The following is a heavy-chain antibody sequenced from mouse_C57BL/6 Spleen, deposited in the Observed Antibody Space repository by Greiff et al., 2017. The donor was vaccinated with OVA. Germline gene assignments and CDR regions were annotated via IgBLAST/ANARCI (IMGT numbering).Heavy chain of an antibody. CDR1: GYSITSGYD. CDR2: ISYSGST. J-gene: IGHJ1*03. CDR3: ARAGITTVVATRYFDV. V-gene: IGHV3-1*01. Sequence: DVQLVESGPGMVKPSQSLSLTCTVTGYSITSGYDWHWIRHFPGNKLEWMGYISYSGSTNYNPSLKSRISITHDTSKNHFFLKLNSVTTEDTATYYCARAGITTVVATRYFDVWGTGTTVTVSS. D-gene: IGHD1-1*01.